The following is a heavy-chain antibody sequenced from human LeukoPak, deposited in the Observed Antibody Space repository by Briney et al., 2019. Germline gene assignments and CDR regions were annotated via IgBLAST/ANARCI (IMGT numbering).Heavy chain of an antibody. D-gene: IGHD6-13*01. J-gene: IGHJ3*02. V-gene: IGHV3-23*01. CDR1: GITFSSYA. Sequence: GGSLRLSCADSGITFSSYAMSWVRQAPGKGLEWVSGFSISGGSTFYADSVKGRFTISRDISKNTVYLQMNSLRAKDTAVYYCAKDAISAAARGDAFDIWGQGTMVTVSS. CDR3: AKDAISAAARGDAFDI. CDR2: FSISGGST.